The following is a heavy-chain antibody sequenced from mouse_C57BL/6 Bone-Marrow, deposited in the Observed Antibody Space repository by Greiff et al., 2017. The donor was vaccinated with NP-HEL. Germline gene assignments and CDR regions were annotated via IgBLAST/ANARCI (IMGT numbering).Heavy chain of an antibody. J-gene: IGHJ2*01. CDR2: IYPGDGDT. V-gene: IGHV1-82*01. D-gene: IGHD1-1*01. Sequence: VQLVESGPELVKPGAPVKISCKASGYAFSSSWMNWVKQRPGKGLEWIGRIYPGDGDTTYNGKFKGKATLTADKSSSTAYMQLSSLTAEDSSVYFCAVITTVVADFDYWGQGTTLTVSS. CDR3: AVITTVVADFDY. CDR1: GYAFSSSW.